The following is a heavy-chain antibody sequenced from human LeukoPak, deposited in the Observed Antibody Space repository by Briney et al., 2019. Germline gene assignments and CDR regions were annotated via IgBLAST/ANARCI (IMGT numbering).Heavy chain of an antibody. CDR3: AREPMTYYYFDY. CDR1: GGSISSGDYY. J-gene: IGHJ4*02. CDR2: ISYRGSP. D-gene: IGHD1-26*01. Sequence: PSQTLSLTCTVSGGSISSGDYYWSWLRQPPGKGLEWIGYISYRGSPDYNPSLKGRVTISLDTSKNQFSLKLSSVTAADTAVYYCAREPMTYYYFDYWGQGTLVTVSS. V-gene: IGHV4-30-4*01.